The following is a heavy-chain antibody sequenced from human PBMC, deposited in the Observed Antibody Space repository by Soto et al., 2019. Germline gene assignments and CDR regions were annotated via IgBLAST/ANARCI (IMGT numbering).Heavy chain of an antibody. Sequence: QVQLVQSGAEVKKPGSSVKVSCKASGGTFSSYAISWVRQAPGQGLEWMGGIIPIFGTANYAQQFQGRVTITADEYTSTASMEVSSLRSEDTAVYYCSRDNYYRSGSYYTHFGMDVWGPGTTVTVSS. CDR2: IIPIFGTA. V-gene: IGHV1-69*01. CDR3: SRDNYYRSGSYYTHFGMDV. CDR1: GGTFSSYA. J-gene: IGHJ6*02. D-gene: IGHD3-10*01.